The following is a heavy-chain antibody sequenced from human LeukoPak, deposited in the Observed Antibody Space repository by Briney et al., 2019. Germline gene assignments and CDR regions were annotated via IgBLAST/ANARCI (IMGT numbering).Heavy chain of an antibody. V-gene: IGHV4-59*11. Sequence: PSETLSLTCTVSGGSLNNHYWSWIRQSPGPGLEWIGYVYSSGSTKYNPSLESRVTISVDTSKNQFSLRLSSVTAADTAVYYCTRDRKYCDDSGGYSPSYCYGMDVWGQGTTVTVSS. D-gene: IGHD3-22*01. J-gene: IGHJ6*02. CDR2: VYSSGST. CDR1: GGSLNNHY. CDR3: TRDRKYCDDSGGYSPSYCYGMDV.